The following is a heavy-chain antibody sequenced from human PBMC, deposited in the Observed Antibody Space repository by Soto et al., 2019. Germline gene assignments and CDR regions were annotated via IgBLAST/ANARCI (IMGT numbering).Heavy chain of an antibody. Sequence: GGSLRLSCAASGFTFSSYAMHWVSQAPGKGMEWVAVISYDGSNKYYADSVKGRFTISRDNAKNTLYLQMNSLRAEDTAVYYCARDNDDFWSGYFDYWDQGTLVTVSS. CDR1: GFTFSSYA. J-gene: IGHJ4*02. CDR2: ISYDGSNK. D-gene: IGHD3-3*01. V-gene: IGHV3-30-3*01. CDR3: ARDNDDFWSGYFDY.